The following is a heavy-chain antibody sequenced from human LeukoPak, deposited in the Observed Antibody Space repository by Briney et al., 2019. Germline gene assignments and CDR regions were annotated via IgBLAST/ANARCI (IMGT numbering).Heavy chain of an antibody. V-gene: IGHV3-21*04. CDR2: ISSSSSYI. D-gene: IGHD3-3*01. CDR3: AKGPADYDFWSGPCNWFDP. CDR1: GFTFSSYS. Sequence: PGGSLRLSCAASGFTFSSYSMNWVRQAPGKGLEWVSSISSSSSYIYYADSVKGRFTISRDNAKNSLYLQMNSLRAEDTAVYYCAKGPADYDFWSGPCNWFDPWGQGTLVTVSS. J-gene: IGHJ5*02.